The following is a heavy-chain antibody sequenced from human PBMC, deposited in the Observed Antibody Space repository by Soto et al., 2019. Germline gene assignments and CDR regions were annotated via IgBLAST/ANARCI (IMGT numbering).Heavy chain of an antibody. CDR3: ARAVGCTNGVCPPYWFDP. CDR1: GYTFTSYD. Sequence: QVQLVQSGAEVKKPGASVKVSCKASGYTFTSYDINWVRQATGQGLEWMGWMNPNSGNTGYAQKFQGRVTMTRNTYISPAYMELSSLRSEDTAVYYCARAVGCTNGVCPPYWFDPWGQGTLVTVSS. V-gene: IGHV1-8*01. J-gene: IGHJ5*02. D-gene: IGHD2-8*01. CDR2: MNPNSGNT.